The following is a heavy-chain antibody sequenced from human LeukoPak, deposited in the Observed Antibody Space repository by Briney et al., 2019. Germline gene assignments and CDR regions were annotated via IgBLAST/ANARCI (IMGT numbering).Heavy chain of an antibody. V-gene: IGHV1-8*03. D-gene: IGHD3-10*01. CDR1: GYTFTSSD. CDR3: ARARGHYYSYYVDV. Sequence: ASVKVSCKASGYTFTSSDINWVRQAAGQGLEWMGWMNPNSGNTGYAQKFQGRVTITRNTSISTTYMELSSLRSEDTAVYYCARARGHYYSYYVDVGGKGTTVTAAS. CDR2: MNPNSGNT. J-gene: IGHJ6*03.